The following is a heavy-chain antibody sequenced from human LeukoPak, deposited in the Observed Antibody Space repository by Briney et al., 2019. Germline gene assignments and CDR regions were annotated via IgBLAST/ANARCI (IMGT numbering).Heavy chain of an antibody. CDR3: ARGVVAGSWSDFAAFDI. CDR2: ISSSASPI. V-gene: IGHV3-11*01. Sequence: PGGSLRLSCAASGFTFSDYYMTWIRQAPGKGLEWVSYISSSASPIYYADSVKGRFTISRDNARNSLYLQMNTLRADDTAVYYCARGVVAGSWSDFAAFDIWGQGTMVTVSS. D-gene: IGHD6-19*01. J-gene: IGHJ3*02. CDR1: GFTFSDYY.